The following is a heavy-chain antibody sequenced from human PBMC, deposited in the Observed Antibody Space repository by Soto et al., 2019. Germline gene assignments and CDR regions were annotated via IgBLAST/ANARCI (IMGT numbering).Heavy chain of an antibody. J-gene: IGHJ3*01. V-gene: IGHV3-21*01. CDR2: ISIASSSK. D-gene: IGHD1-1*01. CDR1: GFTFNSYT. CDR3: ARYDDFKAFDL. Sequence: EVQLVESGGGLVKPGGSLRLSCATSGFTFNSYTMNWVRQAPGKGLEWVAPISIASSSKDFAESGKGRFTISRDNVNNSVFLQMNSLRAEDTGIYSCARYDDFKAFDLWGQGTMVTVSS.